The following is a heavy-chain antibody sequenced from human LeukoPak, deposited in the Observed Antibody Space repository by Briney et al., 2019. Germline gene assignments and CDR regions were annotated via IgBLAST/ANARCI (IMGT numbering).Heavy chain of an antibody. CDR1: GFTFSSSTFGSYS. D-gene: IGHD2-15*01. V-gene: IGHV3-21*01. CDR3: AGGLGWLIDY. Sequence: GGSLRLSCATSGFTFSSSTFGSYSMNWVRQAPGKGLEWVSSISSTGTYIYYTDSVKGRFTISRDIANSLLYLQMNSLRAEDTAVYYCAGGLGWLIDYWGQGTLVTVSS. J-gene: IGHJ4*02. CDR2: ISSTGTYI.